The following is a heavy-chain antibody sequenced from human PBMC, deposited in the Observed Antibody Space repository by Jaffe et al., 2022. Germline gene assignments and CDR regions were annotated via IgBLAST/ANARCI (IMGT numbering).Heavy chain of an antibody. CDR2: IKQDGSEK. D-gene: IGHD3-22*01. CDR3: ARDSVYYDSSGYYPRPYFDY. V-gene: IGHV3-7*05. CDR1: GFTFSSYW. J-gene: IGHJ4*02. Sequence: EVQLVESGGGLVQPGGSLRLSCAASGFTFSSYWMSWVRQAPGKGLEWVANIKQDGSEKYYVDSVKGRFTISRDNAKNSLYLQMNSLRAEDTAVYYCARDSVYYDSSGYYPRPYFDYWGQGTLVTVSS.